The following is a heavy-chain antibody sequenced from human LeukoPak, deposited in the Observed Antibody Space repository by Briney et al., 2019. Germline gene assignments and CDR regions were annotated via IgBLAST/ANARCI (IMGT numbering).Heavy chain of an antibody. CDR3: ARELESAVIFDY. Sequence: PSETLSLTCAVYGGSFSGYYWSWIRQPPGKGLEWIGEINHSGSTNYNPSLKSRVTISVGTSKNQFSLKLSSVTAADTAVYYCARELESAVIFDYWGQGTLVTVSS. J-gene: IGHJ4*02. CDR2: INHSGST. CDR1: GGSFSGYY. V-gene: IGHV4-34*01. D-gene: IGHD3-3*01.